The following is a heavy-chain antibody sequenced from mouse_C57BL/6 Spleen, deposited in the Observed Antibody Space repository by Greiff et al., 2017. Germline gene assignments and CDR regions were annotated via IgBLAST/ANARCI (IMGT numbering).Heavy chain of an antibody. Sequence: VKLQESGPGLVQPSQSLSITCTVSGFSLTSYGVHWVRQSPGKGLEWLGVIWSGGSTDYNAAFISRLSISKDNSKSQVFFKMNSLQADDTAIYYCARNQGGFTFYAMDYWGQGTSVTVSS. J-gene: IGHJ4*01. D-gene: IGHD3-2*02. CDR1: GFSLTSYG. V-gene: IGHV2-2*01. CDR2: IWSGGST. CDR3: ARNQGGFTFYAMDY.